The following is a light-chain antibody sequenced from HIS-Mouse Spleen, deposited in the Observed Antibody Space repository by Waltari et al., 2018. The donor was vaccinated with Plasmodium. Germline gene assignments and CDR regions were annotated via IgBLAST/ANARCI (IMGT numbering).Light chain of an antibody. CDR1: AVPKKY. J-gene: IGLJ3*02. CDR3: YSTDSSGNHRV. V-gene: IGLV3-10*01. Sequence: SYDLTQPPSVSVSPGQTARITCPGDAVPKKYAYWYQQKSGQAPLLVIYEDSKRPSGIPERFSGSSSGTMATLTISGAQVEDEADYYCYSTDSSGNHRVFGGGTKLTVL. CDR2: EDS.